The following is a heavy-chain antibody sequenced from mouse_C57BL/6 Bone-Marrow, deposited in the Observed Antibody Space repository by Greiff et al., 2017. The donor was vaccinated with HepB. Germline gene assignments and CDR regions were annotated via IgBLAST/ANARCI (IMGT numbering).Heavy chain of an antibody. CDR1: DSEVFPIAY. J-gene: IGHJ4*01. V-gene: IGHV15-2*01. Sequence: QVQLKESGSELRSPGSSVKLSCKDFDSEVFPIAYMSWVRQKPGHGFEWIGGILPSIGRTIYGEKFEDKATLDADTLSNTAYLELNSLTSEDSAIYYCARPSTVVATDYAMDYWGQGTSVTVSS. CDR3: ARPSTVVATDYAMDY. CDR2: ILPSIGRT. D-gene: IGHD1-1*01.